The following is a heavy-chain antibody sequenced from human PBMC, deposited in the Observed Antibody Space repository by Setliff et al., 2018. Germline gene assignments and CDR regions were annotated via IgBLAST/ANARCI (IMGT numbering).Heavy chain of an antibody. CDR2: IYPGDSDI. Sequence: PGESLKISCKASGYIFNNYWIVWVRQLPGKGLECMGIIYPGDSDIRYSPSFEGQVTISADKSISTAYLHWSSLKASDTAMYYCARPREGYKSFQYWGQGTQVTVS. CDR1: GYIFNNYW. D-gene: IGHD5-12*01. CDR3: ARPREGYKSFQY. J-gene: IGHJ4*02. V-gene: IGHV5-51*01.